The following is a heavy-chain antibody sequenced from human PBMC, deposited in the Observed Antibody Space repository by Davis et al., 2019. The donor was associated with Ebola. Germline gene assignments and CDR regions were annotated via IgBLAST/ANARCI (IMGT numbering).Heavy chain of an antibody. D-gene: IGHD6-13*01. CDR2: IWYDGSNK. V-gene: IGHV3-33*01. CDR1: GFTFSSYG. J-gene: IGHJ4*02. Sequence: GESLKISCAASGFTFSSYGMHWVRQAPGKGLEWVAVIWYDGSNKYYADSVKGRFTISRDNSKITLYLQMNSLRAEDTAVYYCARCTGYSSSWLDYWGQGTLVTVSS. CDR3: ARCTGYSSSWLDY.